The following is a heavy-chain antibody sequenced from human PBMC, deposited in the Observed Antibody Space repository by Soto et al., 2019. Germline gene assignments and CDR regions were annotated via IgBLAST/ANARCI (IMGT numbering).Heavy chain of an antibody. J-gene: IGHJ6*02. D-gene: IGHD4-4*01. CDR2: IYHTGST. CDR1: GDSISSGGYY. CDR3: ARDEEVNYRDDGGSDYNPCMDV. V-gene: IGHV4-31*03. Sequence: PSETLSLTCTVSGDSISSGGYYWSWIRQQPGKGLEWIGYIYHTGSTYYNPSLRSRVTISVDTTENQFSLKRFSVTAADTAVYFCARDEEVNYRDDGGSDYNPCMDVVGQGTTVTVSS.